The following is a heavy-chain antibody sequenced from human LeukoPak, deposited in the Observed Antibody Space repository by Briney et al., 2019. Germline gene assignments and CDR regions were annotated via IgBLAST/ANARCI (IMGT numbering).Heavy chain of an antibody. CDR2: IIHTGAT. CDR1: GGSFNGYS. J-gene: IGHJ5*02. V-gene: IGHV4-34*12. Sequence: SETLTLTCAVYGGSFNGYSWSWIRQTPEKGLEWIGEIIHTGATKYNPSLSSRVTISVDTSKNQFSLKLNSVTAADTAVYYCAKLRERSLSGGFDPWGQGTLVTVSS. D-gene: IGHD3-10*01. CDR3: AKLRERSLSGGFDP.